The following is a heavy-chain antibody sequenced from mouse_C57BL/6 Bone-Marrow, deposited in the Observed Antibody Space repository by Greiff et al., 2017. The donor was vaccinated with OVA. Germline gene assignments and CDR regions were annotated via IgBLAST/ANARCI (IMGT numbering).Heavy chain of an antibody. V-gene: IGHV1-55*01. J-gene: IGHJ1*03. CDR3: ARYHYYGSSYPYWYFDV. CDR1: GYTFTSYW. Sequence: QVQLQQPGAELVKPGASVKMSCKASGYTFTSYWITWVKQRPGQGLEWIGDIYPGSGSTNYNEKFKSKATLTVDKSSSTAYMQLSSLTSEDSAVYYCARYHYYGSSYPYWYFDVWGKGTTVTVSS. CDR2: IYPGSGST. D-gene: IGHD1-1*01.